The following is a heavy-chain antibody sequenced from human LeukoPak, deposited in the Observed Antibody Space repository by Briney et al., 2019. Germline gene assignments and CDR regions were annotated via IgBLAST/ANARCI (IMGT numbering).Heavy chain of an antibody. CDR1: GGSISSYY. CDR3: ARWYYDSSGYRYFDY. Sequence: SETLSLTCTVSGGSISSYYWSWIRQPPGKGLEWIGYIYYSGTTNYNPSLKSRVTISVDTSKNQFSLKLSSVTAADTAVYYCARWYYDSSGYRYFDYWGLGTLVTVSS. CDR2: IYYSGTT. V-gene: IGHV4-59*01. D-gene: IGHD3-22*01. J-gene: IGHJ4*02.